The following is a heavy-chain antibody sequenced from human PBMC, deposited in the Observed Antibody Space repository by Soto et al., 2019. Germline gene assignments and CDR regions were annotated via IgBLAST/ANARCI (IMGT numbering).Heavy chain of an antibody. V-gene: IGHV4-31*02. J-gene: IGHJ5*02. Sequence: DLEWIGYIYYSGSTYYNPSLKSRVTISVDTSKNQFSLKLSSVTAADTAVYYCARVEWLRFDPWGQGTLVTVSS. CDR3: ARVEWLRFDP. D-gene: IGHD5-12*01. CDR2: IYYSGST.